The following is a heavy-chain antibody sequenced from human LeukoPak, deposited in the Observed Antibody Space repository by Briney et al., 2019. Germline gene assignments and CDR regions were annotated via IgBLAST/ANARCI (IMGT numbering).Heavy chain of an antibody. Sequence: PGGSLRLSCAASGFTFSAYNLNWVRQAPGKGLEWIAAMGGTDGRTYYADFVKGRFTISRDNSKNTLYLQMNSLRAEDTAVYYCAKVATWTYFDSWGQGTLVTVSS. CDR1: GFTFSAYN. D-gene: IGHD3/OR15-3a*01. CDR3: AKVATWTYFDS. J-gene: IGHJ4*02. V-gene: IGHV3-23*01. CDR2: MGGTDGRT.